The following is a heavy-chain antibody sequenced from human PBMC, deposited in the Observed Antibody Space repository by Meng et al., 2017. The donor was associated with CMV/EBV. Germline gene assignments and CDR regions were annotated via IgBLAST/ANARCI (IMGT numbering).Heavy chain of an antibody. CDR2: SYYSRNT. D-gene: IGHD3-3*01. J-gene: IGHJ4*02. CDR3: ARDNRRGGVDY. V-gene: IGHV4-30-4*08. Sequence: YYRRWHHHPPGKGLEWMRYSYYSRNTYYNPSLKSLVTISVDTSKNPFSLKLSSVSASDTSVYYCARDNRRGGVDYWGQGTLVTVSS. CDR1: YY.